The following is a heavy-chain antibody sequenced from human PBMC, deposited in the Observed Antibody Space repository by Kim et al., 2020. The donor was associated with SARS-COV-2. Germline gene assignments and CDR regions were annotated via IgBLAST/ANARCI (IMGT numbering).Heavy chain of an antibody. V-gene: IGHV3-43D*03. CDR1: GFTFDDYA. CDR2: ISWDGGST. J-gene: IGHJ4*02. CDR3: AKDVRDYYGSGSYLDY. Sequence: GGSLRLSCAASGFTFDDYAMHWVRQAPGKGLEWVSLISWDGGSTYYADSVKGRFTISRDNSNNSLYLQMNSLRAEDTALYYCAKDVRDYYGSGSYLDYWGQGTPVTVSS. D-gene: IGHD3-10*01.